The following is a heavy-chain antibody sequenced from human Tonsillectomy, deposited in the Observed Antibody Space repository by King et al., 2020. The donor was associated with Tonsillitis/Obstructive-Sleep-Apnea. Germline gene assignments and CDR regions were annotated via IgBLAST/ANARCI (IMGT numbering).Heavy chain of an antibody. CDR3: ATLVGAMNEAGHDF. CDR1: GGTFSSYA. Sequence: QLVQSGAEVKKPGSSVKVSCKASGGTFSSYAISWVRQAPGQGLEWMGGIIPILGISNYPQKFQDRVTITADKSTKTTYMELSSLKSEDTAVYYCATLVGAMNEAGHDFWGQGTLVTVSS. CDR2: IIPILGIS. J-gene: IGHJ4*02. D-gene: IGHD1-26*01. V-gene: IGHV1-69*10.